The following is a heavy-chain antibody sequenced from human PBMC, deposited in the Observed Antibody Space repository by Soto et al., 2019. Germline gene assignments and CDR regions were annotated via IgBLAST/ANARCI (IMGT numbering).Heavy chain of an antibody. D-gene: IGHD6-13*01. V-gene: IGHV4-39*01. CDR3: ARHSPYSSSWYYDYYYGLDV. CDR1: GGSISSYY. Sequence: SETLSLTCTVSGGSISSYYWGWIRQPPGKGLEWIGSIYYSGSTYYNPSLKSRVTISVDTSKNQFSLKLSSVTAADTAVYYCARHSPYSSSWYYDYYYGLDVSGQRTTVTVSS. CDR2: IYYSGST. J-gene: IGHJ6*02.